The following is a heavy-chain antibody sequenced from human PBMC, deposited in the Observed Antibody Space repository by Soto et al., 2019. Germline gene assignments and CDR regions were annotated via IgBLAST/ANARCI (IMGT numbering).Heavy chain of an antibody. Sequence: QVQLVESGGGVVQPGRSLRLSCAASGFIFSRYAMHWVRQAPGKGLEWVAVIWYDGSNEYYADSVKGRFTISRDNSKNPVTLATIXLRAEDTAVYYCTRVDYYDSSGYYRTSYYYYGMDVWGQGTTVTVSS. CDR2: IWYDGSNE. V-gene: IGHV3-33*01. J-gene: IGHJ6*02. D-gene: IGHD3-22*01. CDR3: TRVDYYDSSGYYRTSYYYYGMDV. CDR1: GFIFSRYA.